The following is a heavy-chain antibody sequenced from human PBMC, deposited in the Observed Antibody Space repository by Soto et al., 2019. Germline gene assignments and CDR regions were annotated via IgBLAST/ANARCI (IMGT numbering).Heavy chain of an antibody. J-gene: IGHJ4*02. V-gene: IGHV3-23*01. CDR1: GFTFSSYA. CDR2: ISGSGGST. CDR3: AKVSSGWYERFDY. D-gene: IGHD6-19*01. Sequence: EVQLLESGGGLVQPGGSLRLPCAASGFTFSSYAMSWVRHAPGKVLEWVSAISGSGGSTYYADSVKGLFTISRDNSKNTMYLKMNSLRAEDTAVYYCAKVSSGWYERFDYWGQGTLFTVSS.